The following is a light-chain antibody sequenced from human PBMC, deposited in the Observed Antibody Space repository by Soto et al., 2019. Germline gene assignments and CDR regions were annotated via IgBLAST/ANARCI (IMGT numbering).Light chain of an antibody. CDR3: QSYDRSLTGV. CDR1: SSNIGADFD. J-gene: IGLJ1*01. Sequence: QSVLTQPPSVSGAPGQRITISCTGSSSNIGADFDVYWYQQLPGAAPKLLIYGNTNRPSGVPDRFSGSKSGTSASLAITGLQADDEADYYCQSYDRSLTGVFGPGKKVIV. V-gene: IGLV1-40*01. CDR2: GNT.